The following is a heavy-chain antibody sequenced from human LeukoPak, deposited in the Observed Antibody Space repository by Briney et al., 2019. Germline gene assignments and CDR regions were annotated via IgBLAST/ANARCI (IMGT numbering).Heavy chain of an antibody. J-gene: IGHJ4*02. CDR3: ARCGYGDYTTGY. Sequence: PGGSLRLSCAASGFPFSSYSMNWVRQAPGKGLEWVSSISSSSSYIYYADSVKGRFTISRDNAKNSLYLQMNSLRAEDTAVYYCARCGYGDYTTGYWGQGTLVTVSS. CDR2: ISSSSSYI. V-gene: IGHV3-21*01. CDR1: GFPFSSYS. D-gene: IGHD4-17*01.